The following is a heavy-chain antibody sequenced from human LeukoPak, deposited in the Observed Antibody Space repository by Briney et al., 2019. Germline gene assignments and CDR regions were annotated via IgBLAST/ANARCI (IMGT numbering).Heavy chain of an antibody. V-gene: IGHV3-9*01. D-gene: IGHD2-2*02. CDR3: ARGRAGSSSCYNY. J-gene: IGHJ4*02. CDR2: ISWNSGSI. Sequence: PGGSLRLSCAASGFIFDDYAMYWVRQAPGKGLEWVSGISWNSGSIDYADSEKGRFTISRDNAKNSLYLQMNSLRAEDTAVYYCARGRAGSSSCYNYWGQGTLVTVSS. CDR1: GFIFDDYA.